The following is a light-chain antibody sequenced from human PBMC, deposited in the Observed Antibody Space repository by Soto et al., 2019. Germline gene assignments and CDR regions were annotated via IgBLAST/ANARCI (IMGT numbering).Light chain of an antibody. CDR3: QQRTDWLT. Sequence: EIVLTQSPGTLAVSPGERATLSCRASQSVSSSLAWYQQRPGQAPRLLIYDASNRATGIPARFSGSGSGTDFTLTISSLEPEDFAVYFCQQRTDWLTFGGGTKVEI. CDR2: DAS. J-gene: IGKJ4*01. CDR1: QSVSSS. V-gene: IGKV3-11*01.